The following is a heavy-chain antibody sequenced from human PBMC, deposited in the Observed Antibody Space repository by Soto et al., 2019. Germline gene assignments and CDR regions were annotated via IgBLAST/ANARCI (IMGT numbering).Heavy chain of an antibody. CDR3: ARESNAHFDY. J-gene: IGHJ4*02. CDR2: IPYVGDNR. V-gene: IGHV3-30-3*01. CDR1: GFTFSTFV. D-gene: IGHD7-27*01. Sequence: GGSLRLSCAASGFTFSTFVLHWVRQAPGKGLEWIAVIPYVGDNRNYADSVKGRFTVSRDNSKNTLYLQMDSLRPEDTAVYYCARESNAHFDYWGQGTMVTVSS.